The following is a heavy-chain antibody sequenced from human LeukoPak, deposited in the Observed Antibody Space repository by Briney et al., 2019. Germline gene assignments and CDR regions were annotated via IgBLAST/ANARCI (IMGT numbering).Heavy chain of an antibody. V-gene: IGHV3-30*02. J-gene: IGHJ4*02. Sequence: GGSLRVSCAASGFTFSGYGMHWVRQAPGKGLEWVAFILYDGSRKHYADSVKGRFTISRDNSKNTLSLQMNSLRTEDTALYYCAKDQPQGSSGWFLGGFDSWGQGTLVTVSS. CDR2: ILYDGSRK. CDR3: AKDQPQGSSGWFLGGFDS. CDR1: GFTFSGYG. D-gene: IGHD6-19*01.